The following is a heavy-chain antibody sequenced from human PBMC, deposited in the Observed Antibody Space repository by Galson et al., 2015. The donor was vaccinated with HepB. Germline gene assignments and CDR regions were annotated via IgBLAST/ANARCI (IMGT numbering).Heavy chain of an antibody. Sequence: SVKVSCKASGYTFTSYAVNWVRQAPGQGLEWMGWINTNTGNPTYAQSFTGRFVFSLDTSVSTPFLQISSLKAEDTAVYYCARRAHFGGIDYWGQGTLVTVSS. V-gene: IGHV7-4-1*02. CDR3: ARRAHFGGIDY. D-gene: IGHD3-10*01. CDR2: INTNTGNP. J-gene: IGHJ4*02. CDR1: GYTFTSYA.